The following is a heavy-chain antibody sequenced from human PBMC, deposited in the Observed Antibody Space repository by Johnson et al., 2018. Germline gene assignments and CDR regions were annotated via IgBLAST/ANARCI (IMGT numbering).Heavy chain of an antibody. J-gene: IGHJ6*02. V-gene: IGHV3-30*18. CDR2: ISYDGSNK. Sequence: QVQLQESGGGVVQPGRSLRLSCAASGFTFSSYGMHWVRQAPGKGLEWVAVISYDGSNKYYAASVKGRFTISRDNSKNTLYLQMNSLRAEDTAVYYCAKDWGNYYYGMDVWGQGTTVTVSS. CDR3: AKDWGNYYYGMDV. CDR1: GFTFSSYG. D-gene: IGHD3-16*01.